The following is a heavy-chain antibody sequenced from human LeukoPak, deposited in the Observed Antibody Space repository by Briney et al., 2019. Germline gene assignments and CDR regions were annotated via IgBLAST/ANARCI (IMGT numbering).Heavy chain of an antibody. V-gene: IGHV1-2*02. Sequence: GASVKVSCKASGYTFTGYYMHWVRQAPGQGLEWMGWINPNSGGTNYAQKFQGRVTMTRDTSISTAYMELSRLRSDDTAVYYCASDYGSGGYSLFDPWGQGTLVTVSS. J-gene: IGHJ5*02. CDR2: INPNSGGT. D-gene: IGHD3-10*01. CDR3: ASDYGSGGYSLFDP. CDR1: GYTFTGYY.